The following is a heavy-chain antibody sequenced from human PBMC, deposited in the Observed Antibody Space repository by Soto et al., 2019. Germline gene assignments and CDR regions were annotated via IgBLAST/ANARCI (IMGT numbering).Heavy chain of an antibody. D-gene: IGHD3-3*01. J-gene: IGHJ4*02. V-gene: IGHV1-46*01. CDR2: INPSGGST. CDR3: ARARYYDFWSGYALDY. Sequence: ASVKVSCKASGYTFTSYYMHWVRQAPGQGLEWMGIINPSGGSTSYAQKFQGRVTMTRDTSTSTVYMELSSLRSEDTAVYYCARARYYDFWSGYALDYWGQGTLVTVSS. CDR1: GYTFTSYY.